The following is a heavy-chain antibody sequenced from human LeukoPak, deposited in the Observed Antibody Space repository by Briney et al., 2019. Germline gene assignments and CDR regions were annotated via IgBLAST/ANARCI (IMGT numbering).Heavy chain of an antibody. CDR1: GFTFSNYW. CDR3: ASASSHRIAAGGDY. D-gene: IGHD6-13*01. J-gene: IGHJ4*02. CDR2: INSDGSGR. Sequence: GGSLTLSCAASGFTFSNYWMHWVRQAPGKGLVWVSRINSDGSGRNYADSVKGRFTISRDNAKNTLYLQMNSLRAEDTAVYYCASASSHRIAAGGDYWGQGTLVTVSS. V-gene: IGHV3-74*01.